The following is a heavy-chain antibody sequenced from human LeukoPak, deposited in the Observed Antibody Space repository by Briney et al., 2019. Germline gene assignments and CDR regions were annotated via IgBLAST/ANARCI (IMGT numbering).Heavy chain of an antibody. V-gene: IGHV1-69*13. CDR1: GGTFSSYA. Sequence: ASVKVSCKASGGTFSSYAISWVRQAPGQGPEWMGGIIPIFGTANYAQKFQGRVTITADESTSTAYMELSSLRSEDTAVYYCARGNREGFWAPFTDWGQGTLVTVSS. CDR2: IIPIFGTA. D-gene: IGHD3-3*01. CDR3: ARGNREGFWAPFTD. J-gene: IGHJ4*02.